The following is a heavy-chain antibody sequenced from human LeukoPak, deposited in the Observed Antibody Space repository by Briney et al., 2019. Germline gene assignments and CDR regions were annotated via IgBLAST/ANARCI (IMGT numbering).Heavy chain of an antibody. V-gene: IGHV4-39*07. CDR3: ARVIRSMVDY. CDR2: IYYSGST. D-gene: IGHD2-8*01. J-gene: IGHJ4*02. CDR1: GGSISSSSYY. Sequence: PSETLSLTCTVSGGSISSSSYYWGWIRQPPGKGLEWIGNIYYSGSTYYNPSLKSRVTISVDTSKNQFSLKLSSVTAADTAVYYCARVIRSMVDYWGQGTLVTVSS.